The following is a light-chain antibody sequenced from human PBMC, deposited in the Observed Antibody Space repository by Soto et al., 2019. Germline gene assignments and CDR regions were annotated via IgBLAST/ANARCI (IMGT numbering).Light chain of an antibody. V-gene: IGKV3-11*01. J-gene: IGKJ5*01. Sequence: EIVLTQSPGTLSLSPGERATLSCRASQSVSSSYLDWYQQKPGQAPRLLIYDTSNRATGIPARFSGSGSGTGFTLTISSLEPEDFAVYYCQQRSNWPPEITFGQGTRLEI. CDR1: QSVSSSY. CDR3: QQRSNWPPEIT. CDR2: DTS.